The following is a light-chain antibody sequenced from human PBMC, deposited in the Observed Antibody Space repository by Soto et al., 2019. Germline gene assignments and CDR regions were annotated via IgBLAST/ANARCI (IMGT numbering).Light chain of an antibody. CDR3: QQYGSSQS. Sequence: EIVLTQSPGTLSLSPGERATLSCRASQSVSSSYLAWYQQTPGQAPRLLIYGASSRAPGIPDRFSGSGSGTDFTLTISRLEPEDFALYYCQQYGSSQSFGQGTKVEIK. J-gene: IGKJ1*01. CDR1: QSVSSSY. V-gene: IGKV3-20*01. CDR2: GAS.